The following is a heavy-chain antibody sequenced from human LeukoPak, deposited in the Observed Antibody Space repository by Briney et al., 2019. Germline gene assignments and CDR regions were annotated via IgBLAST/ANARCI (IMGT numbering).Heavy chain of an antibody. J-gene: IGHJ4*02. CDR2: ITPSGAST. V-gene: IGHV3-23*01. D-gene: IGHD2-21*02. CDR3: SKGDWLD. Sequence: TGGSLRLSCVGSGFMFNDHSMNWVRQAPGKGLQWVSTITPSGASTHYTDSVRGRFTISRDNSKNTVFLQMNSLRVEDTAMCYFSKGDWLDWGQGTLVTVSS. CDR1: GFMFNDHS.